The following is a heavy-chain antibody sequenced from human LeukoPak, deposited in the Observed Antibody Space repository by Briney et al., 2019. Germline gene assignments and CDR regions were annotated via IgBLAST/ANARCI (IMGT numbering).Heavy chain of an antibody. J-gene: IGHJ5*02. Sequence: SETLSLTCTDSGGSINNYYWTWIRQPPGRGLEWIGYIYYSGSTNYNPSLKSRVTISVDTSKNQFSLKLSSVTAADTAIYYCAQTKGTVWFDPWGQGTLVTVSS. CDR2: IYYSGST. V-gene: IGHV4-59*01. D-gene: IGHD4-17*01. CDR1: GGSINNYY. CDR3: AQTKGTVWFDP.